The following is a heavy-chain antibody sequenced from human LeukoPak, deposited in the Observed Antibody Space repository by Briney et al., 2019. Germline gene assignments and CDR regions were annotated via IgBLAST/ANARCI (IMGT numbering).Heavy chain of an antibody. CDR1: GGSISGYY. Sequence: SPSETLSLTCTVSGGSISGYYWSWIRQPPGKGLEWIGYIYYSGSTNYNLSLKSRVTISVDTSKNQFSLKLSSVTAADTAVYYCARDYGGNGVFDYWGQGTLVTVSS. V-gene: IGHV4-59*01. J-gene: IGHJ4*02. CDR3: ARDYGGNGVFDY. CDR2: IYYSGST. D-gene: IGHD4-23*01.